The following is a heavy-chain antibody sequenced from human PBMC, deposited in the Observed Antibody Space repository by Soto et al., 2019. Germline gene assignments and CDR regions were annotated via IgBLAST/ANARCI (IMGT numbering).Heavy chain of an antibody. CDR2: INPNSGGT. CDR3: ARRWNYYYGMDV. D-gene: IGHD2-15*01. CDR1: GYTFTGYY. V-gene: IGHV1-2*02. J-gene: IGHJ6*02. Sequence: ASVKVSCKASGYTFTGYYMHWVRQAPGQGLEWMGWINPNSGGTNYAQKFQGRVTMTRDTSISTAYMELSRLRSDDTAVYYCARRWNYYYGMDVWGQGTTVTVSS.